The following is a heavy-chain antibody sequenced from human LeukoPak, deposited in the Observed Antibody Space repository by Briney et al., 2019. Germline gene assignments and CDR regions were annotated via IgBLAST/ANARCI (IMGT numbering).Heavy chain of an antibody. Sequence: SETLSLTCTVSGYSISSGYYWGWIRQPPGKGLEWIGSIYHSGSTYYNPSLKSRVTISVDTSKNQFSLSPRSVTAADTAVYYCARSSGGDTTFDYWGQGTLVTVSS. CDR2: IYHSGST. CDR1: GYSISSGYY. V-gene: IGHV4-38-2*02. J-gene: IGHJ4*02. CDR3: ARSSGGDTTFDY. D-gene: IGHD4-17*01.